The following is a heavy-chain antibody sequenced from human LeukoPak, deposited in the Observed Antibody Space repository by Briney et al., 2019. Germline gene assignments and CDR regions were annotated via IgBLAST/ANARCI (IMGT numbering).Heavy chain of an antibody. J-gene: IGHJ6*02. CDR3: ARGHCSSTSCYFTAYYYYGMDV. CDR2: MNPNSGNT. V-gene: IGHV1-8*01. D-gene: IGHD2-2*01. Sequence: GASVKVSCKASGYTFTSYDINWVRQATGQGLEWMGWMNPNSGNTGYAQKFQGRVTMTRNTSISTAYMELSSLRSEDTAVYYCARGHCSSTSCYFTAYYYYGMDVWGQGTTVTVSS. CDR1: GYTFTSYD.